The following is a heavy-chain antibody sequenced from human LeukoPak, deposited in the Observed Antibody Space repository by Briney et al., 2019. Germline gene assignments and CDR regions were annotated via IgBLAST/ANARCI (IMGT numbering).Heavy chain of an antibody. CDR3: AKSRLVEDAFDI. J-gene: IGHJ3*02. CDR1: GFTFSSYA. Sequence: GGSLRLSCAASGFTFSSYAMSWVRQAPGKGLEWVSAVRGSGYDTYYADSVKGRFTISRDSSKNTLYLQMNGLRAEDTAVYHCAKSRLVEDAFDIWGHGTMVTVSS. V-gene: IGHV3-23*01. D-gene: IGHD3-3*01. CDR2: VRGSGYDT.